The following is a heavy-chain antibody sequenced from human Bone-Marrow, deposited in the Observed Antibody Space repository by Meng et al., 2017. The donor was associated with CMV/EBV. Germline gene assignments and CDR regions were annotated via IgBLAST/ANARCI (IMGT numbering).Heavy chain of an antibody. V-gene: IGHV3-23*01. CDR3: ASSRFFDY. CDR1: GFTFSSYA. CDR2: ISGSGGDT. J-gene: IGHJ4*02. Sequence: GGSLRLSCAASGFTFSSYAINWVRQAPGKGLEWVSGISGSGGDTYFADSVKGRFSISRDNSKHTLYLQMNSLRAEDTAVYYCASSRFFDYWGQGKLVNIAS.